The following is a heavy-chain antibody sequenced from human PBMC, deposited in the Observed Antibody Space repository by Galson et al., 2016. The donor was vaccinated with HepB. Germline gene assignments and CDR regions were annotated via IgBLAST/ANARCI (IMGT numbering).Heavy chain of an antibody. CDR1: GLTVSRSY. Sequence: SLRLSCAASGLTVSRSYMRWVRQAPGKGLEWVSIVHSGGSTYYSDSAKGRFTISRDTSKNTLYLQMNSLRAADTAVYYCARDYAAYGDPARYYYFEKDVWGQGTTVTVSS. D-gene: IGHD4-17*01. CDR2: VHSGGST. J-gene: IGHJ6*02. V-gene: IGHV3-66*01. CDR3: ARDYAAYGDPARYYYFEKDV.